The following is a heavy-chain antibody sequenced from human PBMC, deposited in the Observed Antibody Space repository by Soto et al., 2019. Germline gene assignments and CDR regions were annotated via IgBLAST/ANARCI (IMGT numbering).Heavy chain of an antibody. V-gene: IGHV1-69*10. J-gene: IGHJ6*02. CDR2: IIPVLGTA. Sequence: SVHVSCQSSGGTFSNFAIRWLRHAPVQGREWMGGIIPVLGTANYAQKFQGRVTITADQSASTAYMELSSLRSEDTAVYYCARVVVVPADHYYYYGMDVWGQGTTVTVSS. D-gene: IGHD2-2*01. CDR1: GGTFSNFA. CDR3: ARVVVVPADHYYYYGMDV.